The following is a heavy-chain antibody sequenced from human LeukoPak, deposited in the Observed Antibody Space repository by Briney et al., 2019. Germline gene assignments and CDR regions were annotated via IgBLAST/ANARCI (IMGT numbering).Heavy chain of an antibody. J-gene: IGHJ4*02. CDR1: GFTFSSYA. D-gene: IGHD1-7*01. CDR3: AKDRSGYNWNYELAY. CDR2: ISGSGGST. Sequence: GGSLRLSCAASGFTFSSYAMSWVRQAPGKGLEWVSAISGSGGSTYYADSVKGRFTISRDNSKNTLYLQMNSLRAEDTAVYYCAKDRSGYNWNYELAYWGQGTLVTVSS. V-gene: IGHV3-23*01.